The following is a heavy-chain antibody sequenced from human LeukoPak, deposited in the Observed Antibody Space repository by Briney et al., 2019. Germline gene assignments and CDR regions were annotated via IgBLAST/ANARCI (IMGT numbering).Heavy chain of an antibody. Sequence: PGRSLRLSCAASGFTFSSYAMHWVRQAPGKGLEWVAVISYDGSNKYYADSVKGRFTISRDNSKNTLYLQMNSLRAEDTAVYYCARDLIRIAAAGAFDIWGQGTMVTVSS. CDR1: GFTFSSYA. D-gene: IGHD6-13*01. V-gene: IGHV3-30*04. J-gene: IGHJ3*02. CDR2: ISYDGSNK. CDR3: ARDLIRIAAAGAFDI.